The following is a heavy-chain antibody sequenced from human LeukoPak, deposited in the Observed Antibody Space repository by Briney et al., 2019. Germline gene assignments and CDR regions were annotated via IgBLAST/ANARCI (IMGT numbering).Heavy chain of an antibody. Sequence: PGGSLRLSCAASGFTFSSYEMNWVRQAPGKGLEWVSYISSSGSTIYYADSVKGRFTISRDNAKNSLYLQMNSLRAEDMAVYYCARDRGSYYTCFDYWGQGTLVTVSS. CDR1: GFTFSSYE. CDR2: ISSSGSTI. D-gene: IGHD3-10*01. J-gene: IGHJ4*02. V-gene: IGHV3-48*03. CDR3: ARDRGSYYTCFDY.